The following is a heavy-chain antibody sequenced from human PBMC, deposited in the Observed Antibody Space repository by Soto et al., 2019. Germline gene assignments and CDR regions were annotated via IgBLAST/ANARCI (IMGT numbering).Heavy chain of an antibody. CDR1: GGSISSSSYY. D-gene: IGHD6-13*01. J-gene: IGHJ4*01. CDR3: ARRYSSSTAYYFPS. Sequence: SETLCLTCTGSGGSISSSSYYWGWIRQPPGKGLEWLGSIYYSGSTYYNPSLKSRVTISVDTSTNQFSLKLSSVTSADTAVYYCARRYSSSTAYYFPSRRDGTPVTVS. CDR2: IYYSGST. V-gene: IGHV4-39*01.